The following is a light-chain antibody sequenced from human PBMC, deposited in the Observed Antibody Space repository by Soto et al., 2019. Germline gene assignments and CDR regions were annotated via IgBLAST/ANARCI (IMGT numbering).Light chain of an antibody. CDR1: SSDVGGYNY. V-gene: IGLV2-14*01. Sequence: QSVLTQPASVSRSPGQSITISCTGTSSDVGGYNYVSWYQQHPGKAPKLMIYDVSNRPSGVSNRLSGSKSGNTASLTISGLQAEDEADYYCSSYTSSSTLVVFGGGTELTVL. CDR2: DVS. CDR3: SSYTSSSTLVV. J-gene: IGLJ2*01.